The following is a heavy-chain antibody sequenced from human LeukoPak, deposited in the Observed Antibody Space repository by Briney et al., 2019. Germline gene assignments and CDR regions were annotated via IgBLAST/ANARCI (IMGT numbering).Heavy chain of an antibody. J-gene: IGHJ3*01. CDR1: GGSISSHY. CDR3: GKDTSSWYRPPGAFDL. D-gene: IGHD6-13*01. V-gene: IGHV4-4*07. Sequence: SETLSLTCTVSGGSISSHYWNWIRQPAGKGLEWIGRVYASGSTTHNPSLMNRVTMFVGTSKNQSSLRLTTVTAADTAAVYCGKDTSSWYRPPGAFDLWGQGTMVTVSS. CDR2: VYASGST.